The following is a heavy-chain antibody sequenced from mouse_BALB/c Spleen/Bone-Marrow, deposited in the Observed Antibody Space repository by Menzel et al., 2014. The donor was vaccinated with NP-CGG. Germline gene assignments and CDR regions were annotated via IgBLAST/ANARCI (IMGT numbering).Heavy chain of an antibody. CDR1: GYTFASFW. Sequence: VQLQESGAELAKPGASVKMSCKASGYTFASFWMHWVKPRPGQGLEWIGYINPSTGYTDYNQKFKDKATLTADKSSSTAYMQLSSLTSEDSAVYYCARSGGNYDYAMDYWGQGTSVTVSS. CDR2: INPSTGYT. CDR3: ARSGGNYDYAMDY. J-gene: IGHJ4*01. V-gene: IGHV1-7*01. D-gene: IGHD2-1*01.